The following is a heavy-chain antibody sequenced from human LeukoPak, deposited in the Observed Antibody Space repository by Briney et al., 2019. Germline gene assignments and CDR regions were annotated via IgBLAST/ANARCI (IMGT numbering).Heavy chain of an antibody. CDR1: GFSFISYA. Sequence: GGSLRLSCAASGFSFISYAMSWVRQAPGKGLEWVSAISGRGGSTYYADSVKGRFTISRDNSNNTLYLQMNSLRAEDTAVYYCARSATIADYYYMDIWGKGTTVTVSS. D-gene: IGHD3-3*01. CDR3: ARSATIADYYYMDI. J-gene: IGHJ6*03. V-gene: IGHV3-23*01. CDR2: ISGRGGST.